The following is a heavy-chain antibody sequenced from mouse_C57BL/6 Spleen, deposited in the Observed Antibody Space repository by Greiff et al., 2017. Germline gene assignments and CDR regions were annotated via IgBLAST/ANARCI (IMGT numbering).Heavy chain of an antibody. CDR2: INPSNGGT. CDR3: ARWVFGSCYNCDY. V-gene: IGHV1-53*01. Sequence: QVQLQQPGTELVKPGASVKLSCKASGYTFTSYWMHWVKQRPGQGLEWIGNINPSNGGTNYNEKFKSKATLTVDKSSSTAYMQLSSLTSEDSAVYDCARWVFGSCYNCDYWGQGTTLTVSS. J-gene: IGHJ2*01. CDR1: GYTFTSYW. D-gene: IGHD1-1*01.